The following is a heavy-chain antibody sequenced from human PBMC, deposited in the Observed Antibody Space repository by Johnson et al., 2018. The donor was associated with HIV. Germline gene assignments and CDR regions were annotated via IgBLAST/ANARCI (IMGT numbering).Heavy chain of an antibody. CDR2: IYSGGRT. CDR1: GFTVSSTY. CDR3: ARGGIRGYSYGPGAFDI. Sequence: EVQLVESGGGLVQPGGSLRLSCAASGFTVSSTYMSWVRQAPGKGLEWVSVIYSGGRTYYADSVKGRFPISRDNSKNTLYLQMNSLRAEDTAVYYCARGGIRGYSYGPGAFDIWGQGTMVTVSS. V-gene: IGHV3-66*01. D-gene: IGHD5-18*01. J-gene: IGHJ3*02.